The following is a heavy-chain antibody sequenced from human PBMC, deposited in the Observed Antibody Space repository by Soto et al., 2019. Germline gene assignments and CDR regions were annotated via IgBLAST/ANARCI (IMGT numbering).Heavy chain of an antibody. CDR2: IKSKTDGGTT. CDR3: TTDDGSGSYYYFDY. Sequence: EVQLVESGGGLVKPGGSLRLSCAASGFTFSNAWMSWVRQAPGKGLEWVGRIKSKTDGGTTDYAAPVKGRFTISRDDSKNTLYLQMNSLKTEDTAVYYCTTDDGSGSYYYFDYWGQGTLVTVSS. D-gene: IGHD3-10*01. J-gene: IGHJ4*02. CDR1: GFTFSNAW. V-gene: IGHV3-15*01.